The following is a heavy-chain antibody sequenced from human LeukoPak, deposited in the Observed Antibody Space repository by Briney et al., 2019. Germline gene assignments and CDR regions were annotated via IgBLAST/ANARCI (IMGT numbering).Heavy chain of an antibody. Sequence: GASVKVSCKASGYTFTGYYMHWVRQAPGQGLEWMGWINPNSGGTNYAQKFQGRVTMTRDTSISTAYMELCRLRSDDTAVYYCARVTWISGGFDPWGQGTLVTVSS. CDR1: GYTFTGYY. CDR3: ARVTWISGGFDP. J-gene: IGHJ5*02. D-gene: IGHD5-12*01. CDR2: INPNSGGT. V-gene: IGHV1-2*02.